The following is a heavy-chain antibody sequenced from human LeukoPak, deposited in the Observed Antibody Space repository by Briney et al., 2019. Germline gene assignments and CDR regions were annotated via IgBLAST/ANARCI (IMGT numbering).Heavy chain of an antibody. J-gene: IGHJ3*02. CDR1: GYSISSGYY. Sequence: PSETLSLTCAVSGYSISSGYYWGWIRQPPGKGLEWIGSIYHSGSTYYNPSLKSRVTIPVDTSKNQFSLKLSSVTAADTAVYYCARYCSSTSCTPGAFDIWGQGTMVTVSS. V-gene: IGHV4-38-2*01. D-gene: IGHD2-2*01. CDR3: ARYCSSTSCTPGAFDI. CDR2: IYHSGST.